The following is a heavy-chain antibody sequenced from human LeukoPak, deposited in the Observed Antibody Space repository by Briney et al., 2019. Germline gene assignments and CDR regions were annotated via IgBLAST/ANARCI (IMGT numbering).Heavy chain of an antibody. CDR1: GFTFSSYA. J-gene: IGHJ4*02. V-gene: IGHV3-30*04. Sequence: GGSLRLSCAASGFTFSSYAMHWVRQAPGKGLEWVAVISYDGSNKYYADSVKGRFTISRDNSKNTLYLQMNSLRAEDTAVYYCARGTYIAVAGTFFDYWGQGTLVTVSS. D-gene: IGHD6-19*01. CDR3: ARGTYIAVAGTFFDY. CDR2: ISYDGSNK.